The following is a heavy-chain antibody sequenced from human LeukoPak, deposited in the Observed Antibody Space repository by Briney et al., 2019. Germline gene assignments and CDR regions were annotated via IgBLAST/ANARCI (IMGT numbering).Heavy chain of an antibody. Sequence: EASVKVSCKASGYTFSGTGWYLYWLRQAPGQGLECMGWIYPNNGATAYAQKLQGRVTMTTDTSTSTAYMELRSLRSDDTAVYYCARVAGIAVAGTADYWGQGTLVTVSS. CDR1: GYTFSGTGW. V-gene: IGHV1-18*01. CDR2: IYPNNGAT. CDR3: ARVAGIAVAGTADY. J-gene: IGHJ4*02. D-gene: IGHD6-19*01.